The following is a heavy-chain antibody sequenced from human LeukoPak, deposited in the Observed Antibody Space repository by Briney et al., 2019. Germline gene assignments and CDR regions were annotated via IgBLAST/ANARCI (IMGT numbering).Heavy chain of an antibody. V-gene: IGHV3-21*01. CDR1: GFTFSSYS. CDR3: ARDSHEVVTIFGRPYYYYGMDV. D-gene: IGHD3-3*01. Sequence: GRSLRLSCAASGFTFSSYSMNWVRQAPGKGLEWVSSISSSSSYIYYADSVKGRFTISRDNAKNSLYLQMNSLRAEDTAVYYCARDSHEVVTIFGRPYYYYGMDVWGQGTTVTVSS. CDR2: ISSSSSYI. J-gene: IGHJ6*02.